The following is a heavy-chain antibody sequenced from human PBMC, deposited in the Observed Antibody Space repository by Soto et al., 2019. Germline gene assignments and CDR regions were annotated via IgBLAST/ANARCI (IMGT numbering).Heavy chain of an antibody. CDR3: ARVYYDILTGYQGNWFDP. CDR1: GYTFTSYG. Sequence: ASVKVSCQASGYTFTSYGISWVRQAPGQGLEWMGWISAYNGNTNYAQKLQGRVTMTTDTSTSTAYMELRSLRSDDTAVYYCARVYYDILTGYQGNWFDPWGQGTLVTVSS. D-gene: IGHD3-9*01. J-gene: IGHJ5*02. CDR2: ISAYNGNT. V-gene: IGHV1-18*01.